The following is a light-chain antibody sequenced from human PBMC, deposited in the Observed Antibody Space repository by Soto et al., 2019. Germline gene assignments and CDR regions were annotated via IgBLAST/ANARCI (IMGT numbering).Light chain of an antibody. CDR2: DVF. J-gene: IGLJ2*01. Sequence: QSALTQPASVSASRGQSITISCTGTSSDVPGSNSVSWYQQHPGKAPILIIFDVFKRPSGVSDRFSGSKSGNTASLTISGLQAEDEADYYCSSYITSAIVVFGGGTKVTVL. CDR1: SSDVPGSNS. CDR3: SSYITSAIVV. V-gene: IGLV2-14*01.